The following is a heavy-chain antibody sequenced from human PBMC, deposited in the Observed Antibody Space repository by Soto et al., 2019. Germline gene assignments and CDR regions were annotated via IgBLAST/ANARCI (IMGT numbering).Heavy chain of an antibody. Sequence: PSETLSLTCVVSGYRINIDACWGWIQQSPEKGLEWLGSVCHSGTIYYNPSLKSRVTISLDTSKNQFSLSLSSVTAADTALYYCARDVGRYNTNRVWFAPWGQGILVTVSS. V-gene: IGHV4-38-2*02. D-gene: IGHD1-1*01. CDR1: GYRINIDAC. CDR3: ARDVGRYNTNRVWFAP. J-gene: IGHJ5*02. CDR2: VCHSGTI.